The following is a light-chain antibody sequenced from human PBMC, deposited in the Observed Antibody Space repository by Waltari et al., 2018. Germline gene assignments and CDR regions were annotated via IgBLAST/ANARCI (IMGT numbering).Light chain of an antibody. CDR1: RRDVRSSTR. V-gene: IGLV2-23*02. CDR2: EVT. Sequence: QSALTQPASASGSPGISITISCTGTRRDVRSSTRVSCYPPHPGKAPQLIIFEVTKRPSGVSDRFSGSKSDNTASLTISGLQAEDEADYVCFSYAGTSTMVFGGGTKLTVL. J-gene: IGLJ3*02. CDR3: FSYAGTSTMV.